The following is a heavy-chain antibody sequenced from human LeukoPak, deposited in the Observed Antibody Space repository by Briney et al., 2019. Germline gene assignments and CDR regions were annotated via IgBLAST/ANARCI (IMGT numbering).Heavy chain of an antibody. D-gene: IGHD6-19*01. V-gene: IGHV1-8*01. Sequence: ASVKVSCKASGYTFTSLDINWVRQATGQGLEWMGWMNPNSGNTGYAQKSQGRVTMTRNTSISTAYMELSSLTSEDTAVYYCARGIEAGVDYWGQGTLVTVSS. J-gene: IGHJ4*02. CDR2: MNPNSGNT. CDR1: GYTFTSLD. CDR3: ARGIEAGVDY.